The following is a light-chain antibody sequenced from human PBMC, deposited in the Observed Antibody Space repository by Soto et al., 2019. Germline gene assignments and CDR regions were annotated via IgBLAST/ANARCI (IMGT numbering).Light chain of an antibody. CDR1: QSISSW. V-gene: IGKV1-5*01. Sequence: DIQMTQSPSTLSASVGDRFTIACRASQSISSWLAWYQQKPGKAPKLLIYDASSLESGVPSRFSGSGSGTEFTLTISSLQPEDFATYYCQQSYRTPTFGQGTRLEIK. J-gene: IGKJ5*01. CDR2: DAS. CDR3: QQSYRTPT.